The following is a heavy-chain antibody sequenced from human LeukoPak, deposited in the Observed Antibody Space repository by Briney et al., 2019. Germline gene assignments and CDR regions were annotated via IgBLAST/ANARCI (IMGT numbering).Heavy chain of an antibody. Sequence: SQTLSLTCAVSGGSISSGGYSWSWIRQPPGKGLEWIGYIYHSGSTYYNPSLKSRVTISVDRSKNQFSLKLSSVTAADTAVYYCARGGLVASYFDYWGQGTLVTVSS. CDR3: ARGGLVASYFDY. J-gene: IGHJ4*02. V-gene: IGHV4-30-2*01. CDR1: GGSISSGGYS. CDR2: IYHSGST. D-gene: IGHD5-12*01.